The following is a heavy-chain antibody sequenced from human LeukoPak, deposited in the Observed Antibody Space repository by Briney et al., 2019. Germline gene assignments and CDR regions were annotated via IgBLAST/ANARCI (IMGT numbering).Heavy chain of an antibody. Sequence: GGSLRLSCAASGFTFSSYSMNWVRQAPGKGLEWVSSISSSSSYIYYADSVKGRFTISRDNAKNSLYLQMNSLRAEDTAVYYCARSYGGNRNLDYWGQGTLVTVSS. CDR3: ARSYGGNRNLDY. V-gene: IGHV3-21*01. J-gene: IGHJ4*02. CDR2: ISSSSSYI. D-gene: IGHD1-14*01. CDR1: GFTFSSYS.